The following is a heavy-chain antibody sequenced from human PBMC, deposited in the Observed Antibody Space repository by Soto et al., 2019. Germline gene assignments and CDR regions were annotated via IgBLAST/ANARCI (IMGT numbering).Heavy chain of an antibody. CDR2: IYYSGST. V-gene: IGHV4-59*01. CDR1: GGSISSYY. Sequence: PSETLSLTCTVSGGSISSYYWSWIRQPPGKGLEWIGYIYYSGSTNYNPSLKSRVTISVDTSKNQFSLKLSSVTAADTAVYYCATGAALAPNYYDILTVFDYWGQGTLVTVSS. J-gene: IGHJ4*02. CDR3: ATGAALAPNYYDILTVFDY. D-gene: IGHD3-9*01.